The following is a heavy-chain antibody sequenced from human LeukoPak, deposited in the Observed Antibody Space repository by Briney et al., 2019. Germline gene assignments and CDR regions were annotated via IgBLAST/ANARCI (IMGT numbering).Heavy chain of an antibody. CDR2: ISFDESNK. D-gene: IGHD5-18*01. CDR1: GFTFSSYA. V-gene: IGHV3-30*04. Sequence: GRSLRLSCAVSGFTFSSYAMHWVRQAPGKGLEWVAVISFDESNKYYADSVKGRFTISRDNSKNTLYLQMNSLRAEDTAVYYCARNGYGIDDAFDIWGQGTMVTVSS. CDR3: ARNGYGIDDAFDI. J-gene: IGHJ3*02.